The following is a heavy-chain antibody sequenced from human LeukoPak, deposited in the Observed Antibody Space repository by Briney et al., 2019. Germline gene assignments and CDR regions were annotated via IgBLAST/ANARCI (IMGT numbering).Heavy chain of an antibody. J-gene: IGHJ4*02. CDR2: INWDGGST. CDR1: GFTYDDYG. V-gene: IGHV3-43D*04. D-gene: IGHD4-17*01. Sequence: GGSLRLSCAASGFTYDDYGKHWVRHAPGKGLEWVSFINWDGGSTYYADSVKGRFTISRDNSKNSLHLQMNSLRYEDTAFYYCVKDKRNYGASLDHWGRGTLVSVSS. CDR3: VKDKRNYGASLDH.